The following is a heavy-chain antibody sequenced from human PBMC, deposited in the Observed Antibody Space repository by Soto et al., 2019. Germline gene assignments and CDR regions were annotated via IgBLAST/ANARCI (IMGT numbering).Heavy chain of an antibody. CDR3: ARQTYLTYFDI. V-gene: IGHV4-39*01. D-gene: IGHD3-16*01. J-gene: IGHJ3*02. Sequence: QLQLQESGPGLVKPSETLSLTCTVSRGSIQSSTYYWGWIRQPPGKGLEWIGTVYYNGSPYFNPSLKSRLTLSADSSQNQFTLRLASVTAADTAVYYCARQTYLTYFDIWGQGTMVTVSS. CDR1: RGSIQSSTYY. CDR2: VYYNGSP.